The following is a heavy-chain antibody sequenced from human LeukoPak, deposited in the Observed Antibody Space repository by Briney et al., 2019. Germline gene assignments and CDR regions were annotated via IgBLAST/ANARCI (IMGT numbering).Heavy chain of an antibody. D-gene: IGHD3-22*01. CDR2: ISGSGGST. Sequence: GGTLRLSCAASGFTFSSYGMSWVRQAPGKGLEWVSAISGSGGSTYYADSVKGRFTISRDNSKNTLYLQMNSLRAEDTAVYYCANLPPGATQNYDSSGYYYLGYFQHWGQGTLVTVSS. V-gene: IGHV3-23*01. CDR1: GFTFSSYG. J-gene: IGHJ1*01. CDR3: ANLPPGATQNYDSSGYYYLGYFQH.